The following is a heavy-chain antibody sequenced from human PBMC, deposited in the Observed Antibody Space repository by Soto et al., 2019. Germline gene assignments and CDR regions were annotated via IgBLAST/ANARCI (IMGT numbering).Heavy chain of an antibody. CDR2: IDPRSGGT. V-gene: IGHV1-2*02. CDR3: ARDGPRGITGSRWYYHGLDV. D-gene: IGHD1-20*01. CDR1: GYIFTDHY. J-gene: IGHJ6*02. Sequence: ASVKVSCKASGYIFTDHYLHWVRQAPGQGLEWVGWIDPRSGGTSYALKFHGRVTMTRDTSISTAYMEVSRLGSDDAAVYFCARDGPRGITGSRWYYHGLDVWGQGTTVTVSS.